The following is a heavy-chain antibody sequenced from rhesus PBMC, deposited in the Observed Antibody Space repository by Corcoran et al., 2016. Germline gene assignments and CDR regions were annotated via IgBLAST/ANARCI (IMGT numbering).Heavy chain of an antibody. CDR3: ARDAPHYEDDYGYYYTTGLDS. CDR2: ISGSSGST. J-gene: IGHJ6*01. V-gene: IGHV4-65*01. Sequence: QVQLQESGPGLVKPSETLSLTCAVSGGSISSSNWWSWIRKPPGKGLEVIGYISGSSGSTYYNPSLKSRVTISTDTSKNQFSLKLSSVTAADTAVYYCARDAPHYEDDYGYYYTTGLDSWGQGVVVTVSS. D-gene: IGHD3-9*01. CDR1: GGSISSSNW.